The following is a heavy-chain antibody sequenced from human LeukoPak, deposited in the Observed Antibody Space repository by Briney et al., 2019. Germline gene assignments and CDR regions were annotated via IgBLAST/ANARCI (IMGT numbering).Heavy chain of an antibody. CDR3: AKPPNSSGWYVFDY. D-gene: IGHD6-19*01. Sequence: GGSLRLSCAASGFTFSSYGMHWVRQAPGKGLEWVAVISYVGSNKYYADSVKGRFTISRDNSKNTLYLQMNSLRAEDTAVYYCAKPPNSSGWYVFDYWGQGTLVTVSS. V-gene: IGHV3-30*18. CDR2: ISYVGSNK. J-gene: IGHJ4*02. CDR1: GFTFSSYG.